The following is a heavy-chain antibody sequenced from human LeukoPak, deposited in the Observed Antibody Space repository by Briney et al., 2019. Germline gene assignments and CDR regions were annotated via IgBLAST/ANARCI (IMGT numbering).Heavy chain of an antibody. D-gene: IGHD1-26*01. J-gene: IGHJ4*02. V-gene: IGHV4-4*07. Sequence: SETLSLTCTVSGGSISSYYWSWIRQPAGKGLEWIGRIYTSGSTNYNPSLKSRVTMSVDTSKNQFSLKLSSVTAADTAVYYCARGPSRGGSYAFDYGGQEPLVTVSS. CDR3: ARGPSRGGSYAFDY. CDR1: GGSISSYY. CDR2: IYTSGST.